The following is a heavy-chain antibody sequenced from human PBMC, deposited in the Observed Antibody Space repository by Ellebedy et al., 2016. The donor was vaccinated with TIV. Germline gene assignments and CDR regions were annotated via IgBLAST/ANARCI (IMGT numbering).Heavy chain of an antibody. Sequence: GESLKISCRGSGFSFSDFWMNWVRQAPGKELEWVSVIYESGSAFYADSVKGRFTISRDTSNNTLSLQMNSLRAEDTALYYCAKGLSMAILGAFDLWGHGTMVTVSS. J-gene: IGHJ3*01. CDR2: IYESGSA. V-gene: IGHV3-53*01. CDR1: GFSFSDFW. CDR3: AKGLSMAILGAFDL. D-gene: IGHD2-8*01.